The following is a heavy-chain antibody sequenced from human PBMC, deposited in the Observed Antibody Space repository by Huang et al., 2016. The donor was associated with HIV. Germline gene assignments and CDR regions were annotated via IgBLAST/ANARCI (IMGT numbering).Heavy chain of an antibody. CDR1: GGPFRSYS. D-gene: IGHD4-4*01. CDR3: ARGSLEYSVSSSLDY. Sequence: QVQLLQSGAEVKKPGSSVKVSCKASGGPFRSYSIAWVRQAPGQGLEWMAKIMPVFDSQNYAEKLQGRVRVTAEESTSAVYVELRDLRPDDTAVYFCARGSLEYSVSSSLDYWGQGAHVTVSS. CDR2: IMPVFDSQ. V-gene: IGHV1-69*13. J-gene: IGHJ4*02.